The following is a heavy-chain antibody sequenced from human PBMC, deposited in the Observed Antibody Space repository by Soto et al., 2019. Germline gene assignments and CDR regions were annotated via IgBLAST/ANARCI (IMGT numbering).Heavy chain of an antibody. Sequence: HVTLNESGPVLVKPTETLTLSCTVSGFSLSNGKVGVSWIRQPPGKALEWLAHIFSNDEKSYRTSLKSRLTISEDTSKSQVVLTMTNVDPVDTATYYCERILFGRSVAGGYFYMDVWGKGTTVTGSS. CDR3: ERILFGRSVAGGYFYMDV. J-gene: IGHJ6*03. CDR2: IFSNDEK. CDR1: GFSLSNGKVG. D-gene: IGHD6-19*01. V-gene: IGHV2-26*01.